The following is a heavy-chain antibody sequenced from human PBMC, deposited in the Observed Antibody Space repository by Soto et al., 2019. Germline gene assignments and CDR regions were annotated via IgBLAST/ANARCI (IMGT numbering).Heavy chain of an antibody. Sequence: GGSLRLSCAASGFTFSDYYMSWIRQAPGKGLEWVSYISSSGSTIYYADSVKGRFTISRGNAKNSLYLQMNSLRAEDTAVYYCARDPPLSSDYYYYGMDVWGQGTTVTV. D-gene: IGHD3-22*01. CDR2: ISSSGSTI. V-gene: IGHV3-11*01. J-gene: IGHJ6*02. CDR3: ARDPPLSSDYYYYGMDV. CDR1: GFTFSDYY.